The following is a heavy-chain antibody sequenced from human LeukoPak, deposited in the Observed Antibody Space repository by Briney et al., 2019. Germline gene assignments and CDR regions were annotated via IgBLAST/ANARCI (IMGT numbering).Heavy chain of an antibody. CDR1: GYSISSGYY. D-gene: IGHD2-15*01. V-gene: IGHV4-38-2*02. J-gene: IGHJ2*01. CDR3: ARSGYCSGGSCYSGWYFDL. CDR2: IYHSGST. Sequence: PSETLSLTCTVSGYSISSGYYWGWIWQPPGKGLEWIGSIYHSGSTYYNPSLKSRVTISVDTSKNQFSLKLSSVTAADTAVYYCARSGYCSGGSCYSGWYFDLWGRGTLVTVSS.